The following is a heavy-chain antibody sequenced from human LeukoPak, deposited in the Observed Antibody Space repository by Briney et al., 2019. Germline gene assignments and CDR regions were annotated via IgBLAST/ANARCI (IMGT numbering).Heavy chain of an antibody. D-gene: IGHD2-2*01. Sequence: SGGSLRLSCAASGFTFSSYGMHWVRQAPGKGLEWVAVISYDGSNKYYADSVKGRFTISRDNSKNTLYLQMNSLRAEDTAVYYCAKGIEVVPAATYGWFDSWGQGTLVTVSS. V-gene: IGHV3-30*18. CDR2: ISYDGSNK. CDR1: GFTFSSYG. J-gene: IGHJ5*01. CDR3: AKGIEVVPAATYGWFDS.